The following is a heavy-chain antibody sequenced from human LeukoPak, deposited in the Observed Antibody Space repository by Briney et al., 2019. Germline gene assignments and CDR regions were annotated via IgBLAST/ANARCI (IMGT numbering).Heavy chain of an antibody. CDR1: GGSFSGYY. J-gene: IGHJ4*02. Sequence: SETLSLTCAVYGGSFSGYYWSWIRQPPGKGLEWIGEINHSGSTNYNPSLKSRVTISVDTSKNQFSLKLSSVTAADTAVYYCARGRDGYNFLNRGEYYYFDYWGQGTLVTVSS. CDR3: ARGRDGYNFLNRGEYYYFDY. V-gene: IGHV4-34*01. D-gene: IGHD5-24*01. CDR2: INHSGST.